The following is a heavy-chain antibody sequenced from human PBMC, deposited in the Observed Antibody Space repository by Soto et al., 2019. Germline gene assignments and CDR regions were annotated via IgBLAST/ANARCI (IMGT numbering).Heavy chain of an antibody. Sequence: GASVKVSCKASGGAFSSYDINWVRQAPGQGLEWMGGIIPIFGSTYYADSVKGRFTISRDNSKNTLYLQMNSLRAEDTAVYYCARDMVRGMDVWGQGTTVTVSS. V-gene: IGHV1-69*05. CDR3: ARDMVRGMDV. CDR1: GGAFSSYD. CDR2: IIPIFGST. D-gene: IGHD3-10*01. J-gene: IGHJ6*02.